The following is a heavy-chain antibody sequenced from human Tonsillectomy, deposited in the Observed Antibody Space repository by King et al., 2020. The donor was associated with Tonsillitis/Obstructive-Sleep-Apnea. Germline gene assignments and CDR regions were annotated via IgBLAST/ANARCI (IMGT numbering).Heavy chain of an antibody. D-gene: IGHD2-2*01. CDR1: GFTFSDYY. Sequence: QLVQSGGGLVKPGGSLRLSCAASGFTFSDYYITWIRQAPGKGLEWVSYIPSSSSYTKYAVPVKGRFTITSDNATNSLYLQMTSLRAEDTAVYYCARYARAGPDYWGQGTLVTVSS. CDR2: IPSSSSYT. CDR3: ARYARAGPDY. J-gene: IGHJ4*02. V-gene: IGHV3-11*05.